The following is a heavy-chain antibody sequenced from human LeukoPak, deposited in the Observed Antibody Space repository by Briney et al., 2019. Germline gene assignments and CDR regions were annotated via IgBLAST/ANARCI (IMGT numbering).Heavy chain of an antibody. Sequence: GRSLRLSCVASGFTFSTYAMNWVRQVPGKGLEWVSVITGGSGLIRYADSVKGRFTISRDNSKSTVYLQMNSLRAEDTAIYYCAKDQVPDGLYDIDYWGQGTLVTVSS. D-gene: IGHD3-9*01. J-gene: IGHJ4*02. V-gene: IGHV3-23*01. CDR3: AKDQVPDGLYDIDY. CDR2: ITGGSGLI. CDR1: GFTFSTYA.